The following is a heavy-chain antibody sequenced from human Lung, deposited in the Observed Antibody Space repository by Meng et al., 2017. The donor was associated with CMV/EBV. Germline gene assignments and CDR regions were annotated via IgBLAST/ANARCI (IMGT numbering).Heavy chain of an antibody. Sequence: QITLQSSGPTLVQPTQTLTLTCTFSGFSLSTSEVGVGWIRQPPGKALEWLAVIYWDDDKRYSPSLKSRLTITKDTSKNQVVLTLTNMDPVDTATYYCALFTRSWFDPWGQGTLVTVSS. V-gene: IGHV2-5*02. CDR1: GFSLSTSEVG. D-gene: IGHD2-2*01. J-gene: IGHJ5*02. CDR2: IYWDDDK. CDR3: ALFTRSWFDP.